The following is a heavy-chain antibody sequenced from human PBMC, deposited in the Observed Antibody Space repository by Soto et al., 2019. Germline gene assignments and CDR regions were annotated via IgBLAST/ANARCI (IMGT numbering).Heavy chain of an antibody. CDR2: ISSSSSTI. CDR3: ARGDYYDSSGYYGDY. J-gene: IGHJ4*02. CDR1: GFTFSSYS. V-gene: IGHV3-48*02. D-gene: IGHD3-22*01. Sequence: GSLRLSCAASGFTFSSYSMNWVRQAPGKGLEWVSYISSSSSTIYYADSVKGRFTISRDNAKNSLYLQMNSLRDEDTAVYYCARGDYYDSSGYYGDYWGQGTLVTVSS.